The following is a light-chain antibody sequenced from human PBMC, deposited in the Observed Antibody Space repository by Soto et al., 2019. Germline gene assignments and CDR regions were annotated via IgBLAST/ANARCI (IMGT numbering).Light chain of an antibody. Sequence: QSALTQPASVSGSPGQSITISCTGTSSDVGGYNYVSWFQQHPGKAPKLMIFEVNNRPSGVSDRFSGSKFGNTASLTISGLQPEDEADYYCSSFTRSSTRVFGSGTKLTVL. CDR2: EVN. CDR1: SSDVGGYNY. J-gene: IGLJ1*01. V-gene: IGLV2-14*01. CDR3: SSFTRSSTRV.